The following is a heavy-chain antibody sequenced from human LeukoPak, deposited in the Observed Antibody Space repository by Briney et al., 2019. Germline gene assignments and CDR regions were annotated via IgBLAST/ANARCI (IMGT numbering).Heavy chain of an antibody. Sequence: GESLKISCKSSGYSFTSYWIGWVRQMPGKGLEWMGIIYPGDSDTRYSPSFQGQVTISADKSISTAYLQWSSLKASDTAMYYCARNPSNYGSGRYYYYYGMDVWGQGTTVTVSS. CDR1: GYSFTSYW. CDR3: ARNPSNYGSGRYYYYYGMDV. D-gene: IGHD3-10*01. J-gene: IGHJ6*02. CDR2: IYPGDSDT. V-gene: IGHV5-51*01.